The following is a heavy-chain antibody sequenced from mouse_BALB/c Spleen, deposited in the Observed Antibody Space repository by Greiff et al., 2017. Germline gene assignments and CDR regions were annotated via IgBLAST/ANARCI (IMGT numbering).Heavy chain of an antibody. Sequence: EVQRVESGGGLVQPGGSLKLSCAASGFTFSSYTMSWVRRTPEKRLEWVAYISNGGGSTYYPDTVKGRFTISRDNAKNTLYLQMSSLKSEDTAMYYCARLKDYDSFMDYWGQGTSVTVSS. V-gene: IGHV5-12-2*01. D-gene: IGHD2-4*01. J-gene: IGHJ4*01. CDR3: ARLKDYDSFMDY. CDR1: GFTFSSYT. CDR2: ISNGGGST.